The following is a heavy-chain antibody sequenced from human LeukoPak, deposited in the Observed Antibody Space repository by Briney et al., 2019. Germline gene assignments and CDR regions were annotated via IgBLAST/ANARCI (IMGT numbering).Heavy chain of an antibody. V-gene: IGHV4-59*01. CDR3: ARGPFNRFDY. CDR1: GGSISTCY. CDR2: TYYTGST. D-gene: IGHD1-14*01. Sequence: PSETLSLTCSVSGGSISTCYWSWIRQPPGKGLEWIGNTYYTGSTNYNPSLKSRVAISVDTSKNQFSLKLSSVTAADTAVYYCARGPFNRFDYWGQGTLVTVSS. J-gene: IGHJ4*02.